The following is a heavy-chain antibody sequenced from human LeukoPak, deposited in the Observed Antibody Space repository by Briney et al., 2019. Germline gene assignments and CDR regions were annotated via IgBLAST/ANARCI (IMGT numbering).Heavy chain of an antibody. CDR2: ISSSGSTI. CDR3: ARALKGRGGNTYYYYYYMDV. Sequence: GSLILSCAASGFTFSSYEMNWVRQAPGKGLEWVSYISSSGSTIYYADSVKGRFTISRDNAKNSLYLQMNSLRAEDTAVYYCARALKGRGGNTYYYYYYMDVWGKGTTVTVSS. J-gene: IGHJ6*03. D-gene: IGHD4-23*01. V-gene: IGHV3-48*03. CDR1: GFTFSSYE.